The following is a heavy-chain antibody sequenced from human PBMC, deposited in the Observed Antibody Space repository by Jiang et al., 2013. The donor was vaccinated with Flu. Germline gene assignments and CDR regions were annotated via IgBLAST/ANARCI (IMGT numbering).Heavy chain of an antibody. CDR2: TSPGDSDA. CDR1: GYRFTDYW. CDR3: ARHRAEATLSDAFDL. V-gene: IGHV5-51*01. J-gene: IGHJ3*01. Sequence: GAEVKKPGESLKISCKASGYRFTDYWIAWVRQMPGKGLECMGITSPGDSDARYSPSFQGQVTFSADKSIDTAFMQLSSLKASDTAIYFCARHRAEATLSDAFDLWGQGTMVTVSS.